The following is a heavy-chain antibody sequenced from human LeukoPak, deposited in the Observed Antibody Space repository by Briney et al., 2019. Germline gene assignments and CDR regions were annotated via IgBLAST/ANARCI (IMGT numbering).Heavy chain of an antibody. Sequence: SETLSLTRTVSGGSISSSSYYWGWIRQPPGKGLEWIGSIYYSGSTYYNPSLKSRVTISVDTTKNQFSLKLSSVTAADTAVYYCARLYGGNSDWYFDLWGRGTLVTVSS. D-gene: IGHD4-23*01. CDR1: GGSISSSSYY. J-gene: IGHJ2*01. CDR2: IYYSGST. CDR3: ARLYGGNSDWYFDL. V-gene: IGHV4-39*01.